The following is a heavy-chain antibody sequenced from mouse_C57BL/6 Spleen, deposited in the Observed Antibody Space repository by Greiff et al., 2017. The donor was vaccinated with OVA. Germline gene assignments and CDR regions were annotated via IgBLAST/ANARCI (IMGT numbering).Heavy chain of an antibody. CDR3: ACHYGSCPFDY. CDR1: GYTFTSYW. D-gene: IGHD1-1*01. V-gene: IGHV1-69*01. J-gene: IGHJ2*01. CDR2: IDPADSYT. Sequence: QVQLQQPGAELVMPGASVKLSCKASGYTFTSYWMHWVKQRPGQGLEWIGEIDPADSYTNYNQKFKGKSTLTVDKSSSTAYMQLSSLTSEDSAVYYCACHYGSCPFDYWGQGATLTVSS.